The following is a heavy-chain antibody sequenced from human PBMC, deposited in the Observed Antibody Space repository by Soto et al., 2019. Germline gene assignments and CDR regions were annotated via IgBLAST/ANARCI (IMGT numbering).Heavy chain of an antibody. CDR2: IIPILGIA. D-gene: IGHD1-26*01. Sequence: QVQLVQSGAEVKKPGSSVKVSCKASGGTFSSYTISWVRQAPGQGLEWMGRIIPILGIANYAQKFQGRVTITADKSTSTAYKELSSLRSEDTAVYYCARAREAGADDAFDIWGQGTMVTVSS. CDR1: GGTFSSYT. V-gene: IGHV1-69*02. J-gene: IGHJ3*02. CDR3: ARAREAGADDAFDI.